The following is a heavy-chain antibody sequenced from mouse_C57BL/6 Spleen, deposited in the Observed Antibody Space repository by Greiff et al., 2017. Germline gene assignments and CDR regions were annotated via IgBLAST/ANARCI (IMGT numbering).Heavy chain of an antibody. J-gene: IGHJ3*01. CDR1: GFTFSDYY. D-gene: IGHD2-12*01. V-gene: IGHV5-12*01. CDR2: ISTGGGCT. Sequence: EVMLVEPGGGLVQPGGSLKLSCAASGFTFSDYYMYWVRQTPEKRLEWVAYISTGGGCTYYPDTVKGRFTLSRDNANNTLYLQMSRLKTEDTAKYYGARHGDSECGRSLAYWGQGTLVTVSA. CDR3: ARHGDSECGRSLAY.